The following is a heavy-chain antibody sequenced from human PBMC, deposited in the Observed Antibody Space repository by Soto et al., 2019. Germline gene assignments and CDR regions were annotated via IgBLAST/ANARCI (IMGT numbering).Heavy chain of an antibody. Sequence: ASVKVSCKTSGYTFTNYGITWVRQVPGQGLEWMGWISTHTGNTKYAQKFQDRVTMTTDTSTSTAYMEVRSLRSDDTAEYFCARFGEVRPISHYCRSGMDVWGQGTTVTVSS. V-gene: IGHV1-18*04. CDR2: ISTHTGNT. J-gene: IGHJ6*02. CDR3: ARFGEVRPISHYCRSGMDV. D-gene: IGHD3-16*01. CDR1: GYTFTNYG.